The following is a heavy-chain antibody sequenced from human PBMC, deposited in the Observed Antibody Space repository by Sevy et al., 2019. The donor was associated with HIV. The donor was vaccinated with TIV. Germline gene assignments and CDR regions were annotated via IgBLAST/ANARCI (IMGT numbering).Heavy chain of an antibody. J-gene: IGHJ5*02. D-gene: IGHD3-22*01. CDR1: GFTFSSYW. CDR3: VRGGAYYYDSSGYYP. CDR2: IKQDGSEK. V-gene: IGHV3-7*01. Sequence: GGSLRLSCAASGFTFSSYWMSWVRQAPGKGLEWVANIKQDGSEKYYVDSVKGRFTISRDNAKNSLYLQMNSLRAEDTAVYYCVRGGAYYYDSSGYYPWGQGTLVTVSS.